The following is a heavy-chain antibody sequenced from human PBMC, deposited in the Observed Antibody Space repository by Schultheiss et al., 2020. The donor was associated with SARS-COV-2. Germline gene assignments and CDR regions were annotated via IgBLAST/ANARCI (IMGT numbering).Heavy chain of an antibody. Sequence: GGSLRLSCAASGFTFDDYAIHWVRQAPGKGLEWVSYISSSGSTIYYADSVKGRFTISRDNAKNTLYLQMNSLRAEDTAVYYCARDLLQARGFLEWLLYYYGMDVWGQGTTVTVSS. D-gene: IGHD3-3*01. J-gene: IGHJ6*02. V-gene: IGHV3-48*03. CDR2: ISSSGSTI. CDR3: ARDLLQARGFLEWLLYYYGMDV. CDR1: GFTFDDYA.